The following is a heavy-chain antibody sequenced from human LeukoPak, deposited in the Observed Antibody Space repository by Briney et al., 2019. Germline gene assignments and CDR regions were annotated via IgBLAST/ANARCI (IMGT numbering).Heavy chain of an antibody. CDR3: ARYYCTGGICYHFDY. D-gene: IGHD2-15*01. CDR2: IYYTGST. CDR1: GGSISSYY. V-gene: IGHV4-59*01. Sequence: SETLSLTCTVFGGSISSYYWSWIRQPPGKGLEWIGYIYYTGSTNHNPSLKSRVTISVDASKNQFSLKLSSVTAADTAVYYCARYYCTGGICYHFDYWGQGTLVTVSS. J-gene: IGHJ4*02.